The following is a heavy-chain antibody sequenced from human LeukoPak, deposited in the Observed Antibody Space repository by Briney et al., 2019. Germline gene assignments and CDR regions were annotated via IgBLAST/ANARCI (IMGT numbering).Heavy chain of an antibody. CDR1: GFTFSSYA. J-gene: IGHJ4*02. CDR2: ISGSGGST. D-gene: IGHD3-10*01. CDR3: ARQFTDYYGSGSYLAAFDY. Sequence: GGSLRLSCAASGFTFSSYAMSWVRQAPGKGLGWVSAISGSGGSTYYADSVKGRFTISRDNSKNTLYLQMNSLRAEDTAVYYCARQFTDYYGSGSYLAAFDYWGQGTLVTVSS. V-gene: IGHV3-23*01.